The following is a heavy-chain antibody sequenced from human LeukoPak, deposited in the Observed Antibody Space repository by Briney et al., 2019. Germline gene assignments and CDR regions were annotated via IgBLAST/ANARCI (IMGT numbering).Heavy chain of an antibody. J-gene: IGHJ1*01. CDR3: ASAREYCGSAECYEYFQH. CDR2: IYSGGST. CDR1: GFTVGTNS. Sequence: GGSLRPSCAASGFTVGTNSMSWVRQSPGKGLEWVSVIYSGGSTYYADSVNGRFTISRDNSRNTLFLQMNSLRAEDTALYYCASAREYCGSAECYEYFQHWGQGTLVTVSS. D-gene: IGHD2-21*01. V-gene: IGHV3-53*01.